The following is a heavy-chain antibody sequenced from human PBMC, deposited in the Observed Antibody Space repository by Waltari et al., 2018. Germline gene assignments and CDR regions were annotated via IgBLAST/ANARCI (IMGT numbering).Heavy chain of an antibody. Sequence: QVQLQESGPGLVKPSEALSLTCAVSAYSISSTYCWGWIRQPPGKGLEWIGSICHSGSPCYNPSLKSRVSISVDTSKNQFSLKLSSVTAADTAVYYCARESSATDYYMDVWGKGTTVTVSS. D-gene: IGHD5-12*01. J-gene: IGHJ6*03. CDR1: AYSISSTYC. CDR3: ARESSATDYYMDV. V-gene: IGHV4-38-2*02. CDR2: ICHSGSP.